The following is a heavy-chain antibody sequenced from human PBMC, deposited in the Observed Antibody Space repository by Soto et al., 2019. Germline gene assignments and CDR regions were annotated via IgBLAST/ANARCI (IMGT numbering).Heavy chain of an antibody. CDR2: IWYDGSNK. J-gene: IGHJ4*02. D-gene: IGHD5-18*01. CDR3: ARDGHTATFDY. V-gene: IGHV3-33*01. CDR1: GFTFSSYG. Sequence: PGGSLRLSCAASGFTFSSYGMHWVRQAPGKGLEWVAVIWYDGSNKYYADSVKGRFTISRDNSKNTLYLQMNSLRAEDTAVYYCARDGHTATFDYWGQGTLVTVSS.